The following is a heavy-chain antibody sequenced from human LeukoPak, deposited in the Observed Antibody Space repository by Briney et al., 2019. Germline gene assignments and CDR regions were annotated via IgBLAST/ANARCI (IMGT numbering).Heavy chain of an antibody. CDR2: ITMSGTST. V-gene: IGHV3-23*01. Sequence: AGGSLRLSCAVSGFSLSTNGMSWVRQAPGKGLEWVSAITMSGTSTYYADSVKGRFTISRDSSKNTLYLQMNSLRAEDTAVYYCAKEKHRHGIPLFDYWGQGTLVTVSS. CDR1: GFSLSTNG. CDR3: AKEKHRHGIPLFDY. J-gene: IGHJ4*02. D-gene: IGHD1-14*01.